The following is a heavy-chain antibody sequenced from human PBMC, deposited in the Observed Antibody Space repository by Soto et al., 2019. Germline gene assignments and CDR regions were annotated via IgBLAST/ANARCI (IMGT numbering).Heavy chain of an antibody. CDR1: GYTFTSYY. Sequence: ASVKVSCKASGYTFTSYYMHWVRQAPGQGLEWMGIINPSGGSTSYAQKFQGRVTMTRDTSTSTVYMELSSLRSEDTAVYYCGGGSIVGAKGPASRGQGPPVPDS. D-gene: IGHD1-26*01. J-gene: IGHJ4*02. CDR3: GGGSIVGAKGPAS. CDR2: INPSGGST. V-gene: IGHV1-46*01.